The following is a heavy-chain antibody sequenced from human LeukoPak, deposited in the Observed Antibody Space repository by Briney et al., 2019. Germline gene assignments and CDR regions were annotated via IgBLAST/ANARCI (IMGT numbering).Heavy chain of an antibody. CDR3: ARMLMALAGPFDS. D-gene: IGHD6-19*01. Sequence: GGSLRLSCVASGFTTGNSHMSWVPQAPGKGLEWVSLIYSAGSTYYADPVKGRFTISRDNAKNTLYFQMNSLRPEDTAVYYCARMLMALAGPFDSWGQGALVIVSS. CDR1: GFTTGNSH. J-gene: IGHJ4*01. CDR2: IYSAGST. V-gene: IGHV3-53*01.